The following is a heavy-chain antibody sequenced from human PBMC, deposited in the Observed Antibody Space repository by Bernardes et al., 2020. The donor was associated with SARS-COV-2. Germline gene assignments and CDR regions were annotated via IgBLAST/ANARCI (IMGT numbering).Heavy chain of an antibody. D-gene: IGHD3-10*01. CDR2: IKEDGSEK. CDR3: AREGWFREFPYYYGMDV. Sequence: GGSLRLCCAASGFTFSSYWMSWVRQAPGKGLEWVANIKEDGSEKYYVDSVKGRFTISRDNAKNSLFLQMNSLRAEDTAVYYCAREGWFREFPYYYGMDVWGQGTTVTVSS. V-gene: IGHV3-7*03. J-gene: IGHJ6*02. CDR1: GFTFSSYW.